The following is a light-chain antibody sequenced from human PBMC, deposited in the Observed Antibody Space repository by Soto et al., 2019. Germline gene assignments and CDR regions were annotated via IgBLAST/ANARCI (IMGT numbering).Light chain of an antibody. J-gene: IGKJ5*01. Sequence: EIVMTQSPATLSVSPGERATLSCRASQSVSSNLAWYQHKPGQAPRLLIYDASTRATGFPARFSGSGSGTEFTLTINSLQSEDSAVYYCQQYNNWPPITFGQGTRLEIK. CDR3: QQYNNWPPIT. CDR1: QSVSSN. V-gene: IGKV3-15*01. CDR2: DAS.